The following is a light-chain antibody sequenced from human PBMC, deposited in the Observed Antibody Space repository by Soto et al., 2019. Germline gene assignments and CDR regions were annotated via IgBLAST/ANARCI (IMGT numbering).Light chain of an antibody. V-gene: IGLV2-8*01. J-gene: IGLJ1*01. CDR3: SSYVGTNSYV. CDR2: EVY. CDR1: SSDVGGYNY. Sequence: QSALTQPPSASGSPGQSVTISCTGTSSDVGGYNYVSWYQHHPGKAPKLIIYEVYKRPSGVPDRFSGSKSGNTAALTVSGLQAEDEADYYCSSYVGTNSYVXGTGTKLTVL.